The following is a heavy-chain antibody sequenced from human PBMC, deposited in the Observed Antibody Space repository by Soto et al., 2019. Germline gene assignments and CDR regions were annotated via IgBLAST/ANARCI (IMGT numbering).Heavy chain of an antibody. CDR2: IGGTDGDSDGVP. J-gene: IGHJ3*01. CDR1: GFILTNYA. V-gene: IGHV3-23*01. CDR3: VTRGRNWGEFDF. D-gene: IGHD7-27*01. Sequence: VQLLESGGDLVQPGGSLRLSCVASGFILTNYAMSWVRQAPGKGLEWVSTIGGTDGDSDGVPWYEDSVKGRFTISRDSSANTLFLHMYNLRAEDSALYYCVTRGRNWGEFDFWGQGTTVVVSS.